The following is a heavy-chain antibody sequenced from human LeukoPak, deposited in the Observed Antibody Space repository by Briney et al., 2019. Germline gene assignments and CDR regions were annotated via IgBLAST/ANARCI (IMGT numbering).Heavy chain of an antibody. CDR1: GYRFTSYW. CDR2: IYPGDSDT. J-gene: IGHJ4*02. CDR3: ARLRGYCSSTSCYIPYYFDY. V-gene: IGHV5-51*01. D-gene: IGHD2-2*02. Sequence: GESLKISCKGSGYRFTSYWIGWVRPMPGKGLEWMGIIYPGDSDTRYSPSFQGQVTISADKSISTAYLQWSSLKASDTAMYYCARLRGYCSSTSCYIPYYFDYWGQGTLVTVSS.